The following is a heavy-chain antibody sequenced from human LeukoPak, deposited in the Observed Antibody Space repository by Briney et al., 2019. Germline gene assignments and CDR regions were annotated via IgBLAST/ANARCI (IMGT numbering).Heavy chain of an antibody. V-gene: IGHV3-30*03. CDR2: ISYDGSNK. CDR3: ARGDPTVTTKQNFDY. D-gene: IGHD4-17*01. Sequence: GGSLRLSCAASGFTFSSYGIHWVRQAPGKGLEWVAVISYDGSNKYYVDSVKGRFTISRDNSKNTLYLQMNSLRDEDTAVYYCARGDPTVTTKQNFDYWGQGTLVTVSS. CDR1: GFTFSSYG. J-gene: IGHJ4*02.